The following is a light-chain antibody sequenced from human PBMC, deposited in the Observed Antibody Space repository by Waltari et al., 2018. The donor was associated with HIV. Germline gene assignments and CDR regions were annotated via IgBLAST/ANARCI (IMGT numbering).Light chain of an antibody. Sequence: QSALTQPRSVSGSPGPSVTISCTGTLSDVRGYHYVSWYQQYPGKAPKFMIYDVSKRPSGVPDRFSGSKSGNTASLTISGLQAEDEADYYCCSYAGSYTVFGGGTKLTVL. CDR2: DVS. V-gene: IGLV2-11*01. CDR1: LSDVRGYHY. J-gene: IGLJ2*01. CDR3: CSYAGSYTV.